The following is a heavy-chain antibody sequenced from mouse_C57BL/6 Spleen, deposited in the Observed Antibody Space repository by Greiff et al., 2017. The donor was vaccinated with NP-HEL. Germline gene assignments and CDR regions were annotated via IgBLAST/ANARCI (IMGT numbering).Heavy chain of an antibody. CDR1: GFTFSSSG. CDR3: ARHYYGSSYYFDY. V-gene: IGHV5-6*01. J-gene: IGHJ2*01. D-gene: IGHD1-1*01. CDR2: ISSGGSYT. Sequence: EVKLQESGGDLVKPGGSLKLSCAASGFTFSSSGMSWVRQTPDKRLEWVATISSGGSYTYYPDSVKGRFPISRDNAKNTLYLQMSSLKSEDTAMYYCARHYYGSSYYFDYWGQGTTLTVSS.